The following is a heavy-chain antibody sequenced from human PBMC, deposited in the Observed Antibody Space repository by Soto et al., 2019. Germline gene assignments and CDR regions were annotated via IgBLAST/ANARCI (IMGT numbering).Heavy chain of an antibody. J-gene: IGHJ4*02. CDR1: GGSLSSGGYY. D-gene: IGHD3-22*01. Sequence: SETLSLTCTVSGGSLSSGGYYWSWIRQHPGKGLEWIGYIYYSGSTYYNPSLKSRVTISVDTSKNQFSRTLSSVIAADAAVYYSAKDSYYDTHYFDDWGQGTLDPVSS. CDR3: AKDSYYDTHYFDD. V-gene: IGHV4-31*03. CDR2: IYYSGST.